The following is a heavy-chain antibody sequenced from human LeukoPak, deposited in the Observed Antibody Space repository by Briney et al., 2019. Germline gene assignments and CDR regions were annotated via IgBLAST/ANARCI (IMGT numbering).Heavy chain of an antibody. CDR1: GGSFSGYY. CDR3: EKDSHLDV. J-gene: IGHJ6*02. V-gene: IGHV4-34*01. CDR2: INHSGST. D-gene: IGHD2-15*01. Sequence: SETLSLTCAVYGGSFSGYYWGWIRQPPGKGLEWIGEINHSGSTNYNPSLKSRVTISIDTSKNQFSLKLSSVTAADTAVYYCEKDSHLDVWGHGTTVTVSS.